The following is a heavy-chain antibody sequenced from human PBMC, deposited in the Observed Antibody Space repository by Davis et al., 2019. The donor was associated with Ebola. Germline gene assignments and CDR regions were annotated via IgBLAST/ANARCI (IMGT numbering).Heavy chain of an antibody. V-gene: IGHV1-8*01. D-gene: IGHD3-10*01. CDR3: ARVVTMVRGGWFDP. CDR1: GYTFTNYD. Sequence: ASVKVSCKASGYTFTNYDVHWVRQGTGQGLEWIGWMNPNSGNTGYGQKFQGRVTMTTDTSTSTAYMELRSLRSDDTAVYYCARVVTMVRGGWFDPWGQGTLVTVSS. CDR2: MNPNSGNT. J-gene: IGHJ5*02.